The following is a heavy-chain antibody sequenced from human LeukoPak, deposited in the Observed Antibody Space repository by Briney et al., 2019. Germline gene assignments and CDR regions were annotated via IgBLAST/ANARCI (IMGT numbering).Heavy chain of an antibody. CDR3: ASGGDPYYYDSSGTPYYFDY. CDR2: IYSGGST. D-gene: IGHD3-22*01. V-gene: IGHV3-66*01. Sequence: GGSLRLSCAASGFTVSSNYMSWVRQAPGKGLEWVSVIYSGGSTYYADSVKGRFTISRDNSKNTLYLQVNSLRAEDTAVYYCASGGDPYYYDSSGTPYYFDYWGQGTLVTVSS. J-gene: IGHJ4*02. CDR1: GFTVSSNY.